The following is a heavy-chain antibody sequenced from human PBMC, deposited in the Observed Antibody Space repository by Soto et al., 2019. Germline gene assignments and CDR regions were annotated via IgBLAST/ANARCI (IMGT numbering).Heavy chain of an antibody. J-gene: IGHJ4*02. CDR1: GFTFSSYG. V-gene: IGHV3-33*01. Sequence: GGSLRLSCAASGFTFSSYGMHWVRQAPGKGLEWVAVIWYDGSNKYYADSVKGRFTISRDNSKNTLYLQMNSLRAEDTAVYYCTRDLSSGNPPLFDYWGQGTLVTVSS. CDR2: IWYDGSNK. CDR3: TRDLSSGNPPLFDY. D-gene: IGHD6-19*01.